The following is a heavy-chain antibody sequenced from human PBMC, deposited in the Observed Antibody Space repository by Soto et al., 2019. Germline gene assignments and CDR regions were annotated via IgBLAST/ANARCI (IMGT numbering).Heavy chain of an antibody. V-gene: IGHV4-4*02. CDR2: IYHSGST. Sequence: SETLSLTCAGSGGSISSSNWWGWVRQPPGKGLEWIGEIYHSGSTNYNPSLKSRVTISVDKSTNQFSLKLSSVTAADTAVYYCARGTPSGYPAAGRNYYYGMDVWGQGTTVTVSS. CDR3: ARGTPSGYPAAGRNYYYGMDV. CDR1: GGSISSSNW. J-gene: IGHJ6*02. D-gene: IGHD3-10*01.